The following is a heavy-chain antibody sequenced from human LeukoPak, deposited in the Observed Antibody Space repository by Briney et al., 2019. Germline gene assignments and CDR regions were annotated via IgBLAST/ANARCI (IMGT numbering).Heavy chain of an antibody. CDR1: GGSISSYY. D-gene: IGHD3-3*01. V-gene: IGHV4-59*01. CDR3: AREGQRKGYDFWSEGMGAFDI. Sequence: PSETLSLTCTVSGGSISSYYWSWIWQPSGKGLEWIGYIYYSGSTNYNPSLKSRVTISVDTSKNQFSLKLSSVTAADTAVYYCAREGQRKGYDFWSEGMGAFDIWGQGTMVTVSS. J-gene: IGHJ3*02. CDR2: IYYSGST.